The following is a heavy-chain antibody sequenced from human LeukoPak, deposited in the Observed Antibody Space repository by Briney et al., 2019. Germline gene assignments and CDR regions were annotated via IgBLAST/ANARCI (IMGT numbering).Heavy chain of an antibody. D-gene: IGHD6-19*01. Sequence: ASVNVPYMACGYTFTSYVHIWGHQATGQGLEWMGWMNPNSGNTGYAQTFQGRVTITRNTSISTAYMELSSLRSEDTAVYYCARRRCSSCGWNNWFDHWGQGTLVTVSS. CDR2: MNPNSGNT. J-gene: IGHJ5*02. CDR3: ARRRCSSCGWNNWFDH. CDR1: GYTFTSYV. V-gene: IGHV1-8*03.